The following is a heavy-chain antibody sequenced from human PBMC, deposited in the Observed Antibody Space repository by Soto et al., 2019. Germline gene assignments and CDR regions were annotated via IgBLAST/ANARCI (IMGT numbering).Heavy chain of an antibody. Sequence: QVQLQQWGAGLLKPSETLSLTCAVYGGSFSGYYWSWIRQPPGKGLEWIGEINHIGSTNYNPSLKSRVTISVDTSTNQFSLKLSSVTAADTAVYYCARGDFTVVAATHFDYWGQGTLVTVSS. V-gene: IGHV4-34*01. CDR3: ARGDFTVVAATHFDY. CDR1: GGSFSGYY. CDR2: INHIGST. D-gene: IGHD2-15*01. J-gene: IGHJ4*02.